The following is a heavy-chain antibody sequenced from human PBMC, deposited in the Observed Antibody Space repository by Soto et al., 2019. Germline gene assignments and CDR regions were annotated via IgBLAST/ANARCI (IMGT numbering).Heavy chain of an antibody. J-gene: IGHJ4*02. D-gene: IGHD3-22*01. CDR2: IYPGDSDT. Sequence: GESLKISCKGSGYSFTSYWIGWVRQMPGKGLEWMGIIYPGDSDTRYSPSFQGRVTISADKSISTAYLQWSSLKASDTAMYYCARLYYYDSSGYYPPFDYWGQGTLVTVSS. CDR1: GYSFTSYW. V-gene: IGHV5-51*01. CDR3: ARLYYYDSSGYYPPFDY.